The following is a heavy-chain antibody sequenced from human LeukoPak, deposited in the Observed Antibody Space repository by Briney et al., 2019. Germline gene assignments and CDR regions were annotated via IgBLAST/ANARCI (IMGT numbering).Heavy chain of an antibody. CDR3: ARGLSASL. Sequence: PSETLSLTCAVYGGSFSGYYWSWIHQPPGKGLEWIGEINHSGSTNYNPSLKSRVPISVDTSKNQFSLKLSSVTAADTAVYYCARGLSASLWGQGTLVTVSS. V-gene: IGHV4-34*01. J-gene: IGHJ4*02. CDR2: INHSGST. CDR1: GGSFSGYY.